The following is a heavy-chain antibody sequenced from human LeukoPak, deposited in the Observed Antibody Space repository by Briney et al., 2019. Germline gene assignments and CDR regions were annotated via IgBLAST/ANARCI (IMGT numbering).Heavy chain of an antibody. J-gene: IGHJ6*02. CDR3: ARAGGVPAAGYYYYGMDV. Sequence: GGSLRLSCATSGFTFSNYGMHWVRQAPGKGLEWVAVISYDGSNKYYADSVKGRFTISRDNSKNTLYLQMNSLRPEDAAVYYCARAGGVPAAGYYYYGMDVWGQGTTVTVSS. CDR2: ISYDGSNK. V-gene: IGHV3-30*03. D-gene: IGHD2-2*01. CDR1: GFTFSNYG.